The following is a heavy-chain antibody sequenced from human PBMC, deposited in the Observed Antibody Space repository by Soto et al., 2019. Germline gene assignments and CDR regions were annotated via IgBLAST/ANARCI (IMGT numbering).Heavy chain of an antibody. CDR1: GGTFSSYT. D-gene: IGHD2-15*01. Sequence: QVQLVQSGAEVKKPGSSVKVSCKASGGTFSSYTISWVRQAPGQGLEWMGRIIPILGIANYAQKFQGRVTITADKSXXTXYXXLSSLRSEDTAVYYCARDVGYCSGGSCDYLGGFDYWGQGTLVTVSS. V-gene: IGHV1-69*08. CDR2: IIPILGIA. CDR3: ARDVGYCSGGSCDYLGGFDY. J-gene: IGHJ4*02.